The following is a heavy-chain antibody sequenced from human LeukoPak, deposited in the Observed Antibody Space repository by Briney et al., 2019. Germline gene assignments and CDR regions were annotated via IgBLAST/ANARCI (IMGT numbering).Heavy chain of an antibody. CDR3: ARSSRRATLAADFDY. J-gene: IGHJ4*02. Sequence: GGSLRLSCAASGFTFSGYPIHWVRQAPGKGLEWVAVISYDGSNKYYADSVKGRFTISRDNSKNTLYLQMNSLRAEDTAVYYCARSSRRATLAADFDYWGQGTLVTVSS. CDR2: ISYDGSNK. CDR1: GFTFSGYP. D-gene: IGHD6-13*01. V-gene: IGHV3-30-3*01.